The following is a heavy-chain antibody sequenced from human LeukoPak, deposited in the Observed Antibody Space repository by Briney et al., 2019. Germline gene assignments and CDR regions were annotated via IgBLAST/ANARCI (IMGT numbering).Heavy chain of an antibody. CDR1: GFTFSSYA. Sequence: GGSLRLSCAASGFTFSSYAMSWVRQAPGKGLEWVSAISGSGGSTYYADSVKGRFTISRDNSKNTLYLQMNSLRAEDTAVYYCAKDIARFGELSLLDYWVQGTLATVSS. V-gene: IGHV3-23*01. J-gene: IGHJ4*02. D-gene: IGHD3-10*02. CDR2: ISGSGGST. CDR3: AKDIARFGELSLLDY.